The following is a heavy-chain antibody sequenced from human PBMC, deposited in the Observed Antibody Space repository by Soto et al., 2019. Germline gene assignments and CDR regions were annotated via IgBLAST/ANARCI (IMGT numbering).Heavy chain of an antibody. CDR3: AKDQGGMIVVAPDY. V-gene: IGHV3-23*01. CDR1: GFTFSSYA. D-gene: IGHD3-22*01. CDR2: ISGSGGST. Sequence: PGGSLRLSCAASGFTFSSYAMSWVRQAPGKGLEWVSAISGSGGSTYYADSVKGRFTISRDNSKNTLYLQMNSLRAEDTAVYYCAKDQGGMIVVAPDYWGQGTLVTVSS. J-gene: IGHJ4*02.